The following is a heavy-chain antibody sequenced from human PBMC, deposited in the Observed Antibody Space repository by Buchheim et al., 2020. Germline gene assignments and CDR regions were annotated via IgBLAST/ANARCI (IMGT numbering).Heavy chain of an antibody. J-gene: IGHJ4*02. CDR1: GYLFGNNG. CDR2: ISVYNGNR. CDR3: ARDSTDGYNYLGH. Sequence: QVQLVQSGDEVKKPGASVRVSCKASGYLFGNNGISWVRQAPGQGLEWMGWISVYNGNRKYAQKFQGRVTMTTDTSTTTAYMELRSLRFDDTAVYYCARDSTDGYNYLGHWGQGTL. D-gene: IGHD5-24*01. V-gene: IGHV1-18*01.